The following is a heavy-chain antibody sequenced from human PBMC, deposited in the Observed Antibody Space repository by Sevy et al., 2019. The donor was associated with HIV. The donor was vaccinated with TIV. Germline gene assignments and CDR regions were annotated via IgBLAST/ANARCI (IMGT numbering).Heavy chain of an antibody. Sequence: SETRSLTCAVYGGSFSGYYWSWIRQPPGKGLEWIGEINHSGSTNYNPSLKSRVTISVDTSKNQFSLKLSSVTAADTAVYYCARGGIAARRGGLDYWGQGTLVTVSS. D-gene: IGHD6-6*01. CDR1: GGSFSGYY. V-gene: IGHV4-34*01. CDR2: INHSGST. CDR3: ARGGIAARRGGLDY. J-gene: IGHJ4*02.